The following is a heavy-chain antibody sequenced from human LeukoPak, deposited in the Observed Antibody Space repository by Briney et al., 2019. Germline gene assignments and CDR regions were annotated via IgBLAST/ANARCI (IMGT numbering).Heavy chain of an antibody. CDR3: VRDRFGYSDY. CDR1: GFTFSNYW. CDR2: IKPDGSEK. D-gene: IGHD3-22*01. J-gene: IGHJ4*02. Sequence: GGSLRLSCAASGFTFSNYWMSWVRQAPGKGPEWVANIKPDGSEKYYVDSVKGRLTISRDNAKNSLYLQINSLRADDTAVYYCVRDRFGYSDYWGQGTLVTVSS. V-gene: IGHV3-7*01.